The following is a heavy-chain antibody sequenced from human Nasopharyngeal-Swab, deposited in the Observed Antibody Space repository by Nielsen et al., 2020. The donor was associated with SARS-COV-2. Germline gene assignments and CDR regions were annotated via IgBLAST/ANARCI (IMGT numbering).Heavy chain of an antibody. D-gene: IGHD5-18*01. V-gene: IGHV3-7*01. CDR3: ARGEGGAYSYGFDNWFDP. CDR1: GFTFNNYW. J-gene: IGHJ5*02. Sequence: GESLKTSCAASGFTFNNYWMTWVRQAPGKGLEWVANIKQDGSEKDYVDSVKGRFTISRDNAKSSLYLQMNILRVEDTAIYYCARGEGGAYSYGFDNWFDPWGQGTQVTVSS. CDR2: IKQDGSEK.